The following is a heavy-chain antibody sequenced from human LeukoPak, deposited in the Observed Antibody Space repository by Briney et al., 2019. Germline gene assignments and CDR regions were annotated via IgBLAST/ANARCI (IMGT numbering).Heavy chain of an antibody. J-gene: IGHJ4*02. CDR2: IIPIFGRG. D-gene: IGHD6-6*01. CDR3: AKVGLVDSSGLPDY. V-gene: IGHV1-69*13. CDR1: GGSFSVYS. Sequence: SVKVSCKASGGSFSVYSINWVRQAPRQGLGWVGGIIPIFGRGKYAQDFQGRVTITADESTSTVYMELSSLRYEDTAVYYCAKVGLVDSSGLPDYWGQGTLVTVSS.